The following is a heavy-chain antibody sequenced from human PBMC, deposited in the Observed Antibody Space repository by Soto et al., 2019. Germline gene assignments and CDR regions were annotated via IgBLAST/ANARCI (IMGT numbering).Heavy chain of an antibody. J-gene: IGHJ4*02. V-gene: IGHV3-30*18. D-gene: IGHD3-22*01. CDR3: AKDLRAGYYDSTGEADS. CDR2: ISYDGSNR. Sequence: QVQLVESGGGVVQPGRSLRLSCVASGFIFGNYGMHWVRQAPGKGLEWVAVISYDGSNRYYADSVKGRFTVSRDNSNNTLYLQVDALRTDDMAIYYCAKDLRAGYYDSTGEADSWGQGILVSVSS. CDR1: GFIFGNYG.